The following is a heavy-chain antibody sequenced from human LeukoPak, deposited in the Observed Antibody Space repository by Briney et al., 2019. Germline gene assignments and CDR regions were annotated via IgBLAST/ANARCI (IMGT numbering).Heavy chain of an antibody. Sequence: GGSLRLSCAASGFTFSSYAVSWVRQAPGKGLEWVSVIVRGGGRTYYADSVKGRFTISRDNSKNTLDLQMNSLRAEDTAVYYCAKGRRAPLVGTITKSWIDYWGQGTLVTVSS. CDR3: AKGRRAPLVGTITKSWIDY. D-gene: IGHD1-7*01. CDR2: IVRGGGRT. J-gene: IGHJ4*02. V-gene: IGHV3-23*01. CDR1: GFTFSSYA.